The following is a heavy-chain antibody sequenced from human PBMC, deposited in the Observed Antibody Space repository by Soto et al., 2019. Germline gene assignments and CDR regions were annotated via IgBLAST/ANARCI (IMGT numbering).Heavy chain of an antibody. CDR1: GGSISSYY. D-gene: IGHD1-7*01. Sequence: SETLSLTCTVSGGSISSYYWSWIRQPPGKGLEWIGYIYYSGSTNYNPSLKSRVTISVDTSKNQFSLKLSSVTAADTAVYYCAREFPRVTGTTIYYGMDVWGQGTTVTVSS. CDR2: IYYSGST. J-gene: IGHJ6*02. V-gene: IGHV4-59*01. CDR3: AREFPRVTGTTIYYGMDV.